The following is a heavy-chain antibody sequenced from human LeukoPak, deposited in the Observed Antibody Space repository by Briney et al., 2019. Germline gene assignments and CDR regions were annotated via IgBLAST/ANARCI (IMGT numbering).Heavy chain of an antibody. V-gene: IGHV4-34*01. CDR2: INHSGST. CDR1: GGSFSGYY. D-gene: IGHD3-10*01. J-gene: IGHJ4*02. Sequence: SETLSLTCAVYGGSFSGYYWSWIRQPPGKGLEWIGEINHSGSTNYNPSLKSRVTISVDTSKNQFSLKLSSVTAADTAVYYCARGSDGQFGELFSYYLDYWGQGTLVTVSS. CDR3: ARGSDGQFGELFSYYLDY.